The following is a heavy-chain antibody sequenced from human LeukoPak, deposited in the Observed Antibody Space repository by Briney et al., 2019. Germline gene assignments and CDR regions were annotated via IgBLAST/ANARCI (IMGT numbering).Heavy chain of an antibody. CDR1: GYTFTSYG. V-gene: IGHV1-18*01. Sequence: GASVKVSCEASGYTFTSYGISWVRQAPGQGLEWMGWISAYNGNTNYAQKLQGRVTMTTDTSTSTAYMELRSLRSDYTAVYYCARDRPKLRYFDWLYAFDIWGQGTMVTVSS. D-gene: IGHD3-9*01. J-gene: IGHJ3*02. CDR3: ARDRPKLRYFDWLYAFDI. CDR2: ISAYNGNT.